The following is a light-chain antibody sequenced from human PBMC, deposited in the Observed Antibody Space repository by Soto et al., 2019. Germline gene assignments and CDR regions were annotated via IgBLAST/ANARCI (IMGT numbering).Light chain of an antibody. CDR3: QQQST. CDR2: GAS. J-gene: IGKJ1*01. Sequence: EVVMTQSPATLSVSPGERATLSCRASQSVSSSYLAWYQQKPGQAPRLLIYGASSRATGIPDRFSGSGSGTDFTLTISRLEPEDFAVYYCQQQSTFGQGTKVDIK. CDR1: QSVSSSY. V-gene: IGKV3D-20*02.